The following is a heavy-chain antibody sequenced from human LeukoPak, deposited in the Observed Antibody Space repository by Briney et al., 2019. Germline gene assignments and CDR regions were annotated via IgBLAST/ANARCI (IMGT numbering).Heavy chain of an antibody. CDR3: ARSRSGYSYDHAAFEI. J-gene: IGHJ3*02. CDR2: IYHSGST. Sequence: PSGTLSLTCAVSGGSISSSNWWSWVRQPPGKGLEWIGEIYHSGSTTYNPSLRSRVTISVDTSRNQFSLKLYSVTAADTAVYYCARSRSGYSYDHAAFEIWGQGTMVTVSS. CDR1: GGSISSSNW. V-gene: IGHV4-4*02. D-gene: IGHD5-18*01.